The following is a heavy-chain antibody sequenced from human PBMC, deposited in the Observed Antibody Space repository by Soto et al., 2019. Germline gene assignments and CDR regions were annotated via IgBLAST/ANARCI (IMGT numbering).Heavy chain of an antibody. Sequence: SVKLSSKASGDTFNRYAGSWGRQAPGRGIEWMGGIIPIFGAANYAQKFQGRVTITAAESTSTVYVELRSRRSEATAVCCCAGELRITADGRVPHDFWGRGSFVTVSS. J-gene: IGHJ4*02. CDR2: IIPIFGAA. V-gene: IGHV1-69*13. CDR1: GDTFNRYA. CDR3: AGELRITADGRVPHDF. D-gene: IGHD6-13*01.